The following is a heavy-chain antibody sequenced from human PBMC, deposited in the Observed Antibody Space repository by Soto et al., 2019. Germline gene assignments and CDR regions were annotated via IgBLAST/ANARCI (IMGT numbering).Heavy chain of an antibody. CDR1: GYTFTSYG. CDR3: ARDNYYGSGSYSHHYYYYYYGMDV. CDR2: ISAYNGNT. D-gene: IGHD3-10*01. Sequence: GASVKVSCKASGYTFTSYGISWVRQAPGQGLEWMGWISAYNGNTNYAQKLQGRVTMTTDTSTSTAYMELRSLRSDDTAVYYCARDNYYGSGSYSHHYYYYYYGMDVWGQGTTVTVSS. V-gene: IGHV1-18*01. J-gene: IGHJ6*02.